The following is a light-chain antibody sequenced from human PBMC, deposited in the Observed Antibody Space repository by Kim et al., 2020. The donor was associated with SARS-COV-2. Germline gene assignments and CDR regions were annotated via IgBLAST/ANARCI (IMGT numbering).Light chain of an antibody. CDR2: GES. CDR3: QQYYTALLT. CDR1: QTASYSSRYKTS. Sequence: ATIGCKASQTASYSSRYKTSLAWYQQKPVQPPNLLSYGESTRESGVPDRCSGGGSGTDFTLPTSSLQAEDVGVYYCQQYYTALLTFGGGTKVDIK. J-gene: IGKJ4*01. V-gene: IGKV4-1*01.